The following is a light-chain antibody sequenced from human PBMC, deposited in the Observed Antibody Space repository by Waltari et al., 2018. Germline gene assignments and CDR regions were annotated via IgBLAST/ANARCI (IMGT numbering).Light chain of an antibody. CDR3: QSTDFSGTYR. CDR2: KDR. CDR1: ALPKNY. J-gene: IGLJ2*01. Sequence: SYELTQSPSVSVSPGQTARTTCSGDALPKNYAFWNQQKPGQAPVLVIYKDRERPSGIPERISGSSSGTTFTLTISGVQAEDEGDYYCQSTDFSGTYRFGGGTKLTVL. V-gene: IGLV3-25*03.